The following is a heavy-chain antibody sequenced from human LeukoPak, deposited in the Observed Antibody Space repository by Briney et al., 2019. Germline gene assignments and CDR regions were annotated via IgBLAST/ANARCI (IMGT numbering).Heavy chain of an antibody. Sequence: SETLSLTCTVSGGSISSYYWSWIPQPAGKGLEWIGRIYTSGSTSYTPSLKSRVTMSVDTSKNQFSLKLSSVTAADTAVYYCARETLSGPGSITMVRGVADAFDIWGQGAMVTVSS. CDR1: GGSISSYY. CDR2: IYTSGST. CDR3: ARETLSGPGSITMVRGVADAFDI. J-gene: IGHJ3*02. V-gene: IGHV4-4*07. D-gene: IGHD3-10*01.